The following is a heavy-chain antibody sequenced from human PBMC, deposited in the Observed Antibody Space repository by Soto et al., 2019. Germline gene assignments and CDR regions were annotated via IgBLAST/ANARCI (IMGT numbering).Heavy chain of an antibody. V-gene: IGHV4-39*01. CDR1: GGSISSSSYY. Sequence: QLQLQESGPGLVKPSETLSLTCTVSGGSISSSSYYWGWIRLPPGKGLEWIGSIYYSGSTYYNPSLKSRVTISVDTSKNQFSLKPSSVTAADTAVYYCARQSGGARPFNKIGEFDYWGQGTLVTVSS. CDR3: ARQSGGARPFNKIGEFDY. D-gene: IGHD3-10*01. CDR2: IYYSGST. J-gene: IGHJ4*02.